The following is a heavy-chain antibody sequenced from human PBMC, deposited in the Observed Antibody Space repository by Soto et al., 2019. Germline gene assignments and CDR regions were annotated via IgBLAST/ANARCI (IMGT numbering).Heavy chain of an antibody. CDR2: IYYSGST. Sequence: SETLSLTCTVSGGSISSGGYYWSWIRQHPGKGLEWIGYIYYSGSTYYNPSLKSRVTISVDTSKNQFSLKLSSVTAADTAVYYCARAQEVVVAATVYFFDYWGQGTLVTVSS. V-gene: IGHV4-31*03. CDR3: ARAQEVVVAATVYFFDY. D-gene: IGHD2-15*01. CDR1: GGSISSGGYY. J-gene: IGHJ4*02.